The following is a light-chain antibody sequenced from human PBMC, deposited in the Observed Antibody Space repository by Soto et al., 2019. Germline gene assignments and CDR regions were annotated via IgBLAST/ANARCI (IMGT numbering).Light chain of an antibody. Sequence: QSVLTQPPSVSGAPGQRVTISCTGSSSNIGAGYDVHWYQQLPGTAPKLLIYGNSNRPSGVPDRFSGSKSGTSASLPITGVQAEDDADYYCQSYDSSLSGVVFGGGTQLTVL. V-gene: IGLV1-40*01. CDR3: QSYDSSLSGVV. CDR1: SSNIGAGYD. J-gene: IGLJ2*01. CDR2: GNS.